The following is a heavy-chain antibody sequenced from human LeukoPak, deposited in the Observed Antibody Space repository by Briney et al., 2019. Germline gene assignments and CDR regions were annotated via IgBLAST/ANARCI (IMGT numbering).Heavy chain of an antibody. CDR3: ARHWDYYDSSGYDY. J-gene: IGHJ4*02. CDR2: INHSGST. Sequence: SETLSLTCAVYGGSFSGYYWSWIRQPPGRGLEWIGEINHSGSTNYNPSLKSRVTISVDTSKNQFSLKLSSVTAADTAVYYCARHWDYYDSSGYDYWGQGTLVTVSS. D-gene: IGHD3-22*01. V-gene: IGHV4-34*01. CDR1: GGSFSGYY.